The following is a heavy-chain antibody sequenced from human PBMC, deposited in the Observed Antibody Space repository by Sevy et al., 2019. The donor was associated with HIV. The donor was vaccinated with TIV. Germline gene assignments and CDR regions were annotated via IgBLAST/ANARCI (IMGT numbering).Heavy chain of an antibody. CDR1: GFTFSSYW. D-gene: IGHD1-1*01. J-gene: IGHJ4*02. V-gene: IGHV3-7*01. Sequence: GGYLRLSCAASGFTFSSYWMSWVRQAPGKGLEWVANIKQDGSEKYYVDSVKGRFTISRDNAKNSLYLQMNGLRAEDTALYYCATAIFQLAYYFDYWGQGTLVTVSS. CDR2: IKQDGSEK. CDR3: ATAIFQLAYYFDY.